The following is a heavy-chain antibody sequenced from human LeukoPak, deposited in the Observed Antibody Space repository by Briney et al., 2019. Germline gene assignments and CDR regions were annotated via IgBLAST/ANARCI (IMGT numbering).Heavy chain of an antibody. Sequence: GGSLRLSCVASGFIFSTYSMNWVRQAPGKGLEWVSSISSTSSYIYYADSLKGRFTISRDNAKNSLFLPMNSLRTEDTAVYYCARDYYGSGNSSYYYYGLDVWGTGTTVTVSS. J-gene: IGHJ6*04. CDR1: GFIFSTYS. V-gene: IGHV3-21*01. D-gene: IGHD3-10*01. CDR2: ISSTSSYI. CDR3: ARDYYGSGNSSYYYYGLDV.